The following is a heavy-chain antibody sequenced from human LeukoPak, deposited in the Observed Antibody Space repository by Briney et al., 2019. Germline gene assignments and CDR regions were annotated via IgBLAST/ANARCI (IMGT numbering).Heavy chain of an antibody. CDR2: INPNSGGT. V-gene: IGHV1-2*02. CDR1: GYTFTSYY. CDR3: ARGSSSSRGNAFDI. D-gene: IGHD6-13*01. J-gene: IGHJ3*02. Sequence: ASVKVSCKASGYTFTSYYMHWVRQAPGQGLEWMGWINPNSGGTNYAQKFQGRVTMTRDTSISTAYMELSRLRSDDTAVYYCARGSSSSRGNAFDIWGQGTMVTVSS.